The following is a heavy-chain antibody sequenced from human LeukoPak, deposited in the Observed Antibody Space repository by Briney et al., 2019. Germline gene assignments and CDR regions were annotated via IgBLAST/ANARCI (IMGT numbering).Heavy chain of an antibody. Sequence: ASVKVSCEASGYTFASYDINWVRQATGQGLEWMGWMNPNSGNTGYAQKFQGRVTITTDESTSTAYMELSSLRSEDTAVYYCAREGGSGSYYKDWGQGTLVTVSS. CDR1: GYTFASYD. J-gene: IGHJ4*02. V-gene: IGHV1-8*03. D-gene: IGHD3-10*01. CDR2: MNPNSGNT. CDR3: AREGGSGSYYKD.